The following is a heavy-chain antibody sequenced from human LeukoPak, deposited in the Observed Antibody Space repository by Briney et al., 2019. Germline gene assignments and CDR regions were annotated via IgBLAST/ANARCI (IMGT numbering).Heavy chain of an antibody. D-gene: IGHD2-2*01. CDR1: GGSISSYY. CDR3: ARTTEDCSSTSCYQYWFDP. V-gene: IGHV4-59*01. CDR2: IYYSGST. J-gene: IGHJ5*02. Sequence: SETLSLTCTVSGGSISSYYWSWIRQPPGKGLEWIGYIYYSGSTTYNPSLKSRVTISVDTSKNQFSLKLNSVTAADTAVYYCARTTEDCSSTSCYQYWFDPWGQETLVTVSS.